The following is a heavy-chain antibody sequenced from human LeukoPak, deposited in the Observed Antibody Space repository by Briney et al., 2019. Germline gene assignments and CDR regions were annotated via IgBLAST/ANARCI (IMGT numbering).Heavy chain of an antibody. CDR2: IYTSGST. Sequence: SETLSLTCTVSGGSISSGSYYWSWIRQPAGKGLEWIGRIYTSGSTNYNPSLKSRVTISVDTSKNQFSLKLSSVTAADTAVYYCARDKAVVPAAIARADAFDIWGQGTMVTVSS. CDR1: GGSISSGSYY. CDR3: ARDKAVVPAAIARADAFDI. V-gene: IGHV4-61*02. D-gene: IGHD2-2*02. J-gene: IGHJ3*02.